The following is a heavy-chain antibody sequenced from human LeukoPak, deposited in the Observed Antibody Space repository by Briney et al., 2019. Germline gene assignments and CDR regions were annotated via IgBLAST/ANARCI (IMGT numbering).Heavy chain of an antibody. D-gene: IGHD1-26*01. J-gene: IGHJ4*02. CDR2: IITIFGTA. Sequence: SVKVSCKASGGTFSSYAISWVRQAPGQGLEWMGGIITIFGTANCAQKFQGRVTITADESTSTAYMELSSLRSEDTAVYYCASGPGTPKGIDYWGQGTLVTVSS. V-gene: IGHV1-69*13. CDR3: ASGPGTPKGIDY. CDR1: GGTFSSYA.